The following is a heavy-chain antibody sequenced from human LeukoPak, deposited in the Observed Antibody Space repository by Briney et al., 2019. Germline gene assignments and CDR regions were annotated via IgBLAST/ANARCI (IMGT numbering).Heavy chain of an antibody. Sequence: ASVKVSCKTSGYTLTSYYMHWVRQAPGQGLEWMGIINPSSGSTSYAQKFQGRVTMTRDTSTSIVYMELSSLRSEDTAVYYCARERGFYGSDAFDIWGQGTMVTVSS. CDR2: INPSSGST. CDR1: GYTLTSYY. V-gene: IGHV1-46*01. CDR3: ARERGFYGSDAFDI. D-gene: IGHD3-10*01. J-gene: IGHJ3*02.